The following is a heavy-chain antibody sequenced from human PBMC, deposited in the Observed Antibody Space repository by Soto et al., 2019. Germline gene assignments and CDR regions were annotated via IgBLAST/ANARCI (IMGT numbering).Heavy chain of an antibody. CDR2: IYYSGST. J-gene: IGHJ4*02. V-gene: IGHV4-31*03. CDR3: ARGVTMVRGVIHTPYFDY. CDR1: GGSISSGGYY. D-gene: IGHD3-10*01. Sequence: QVQLQESGPGLVKPSQTLSLTCTVSGGSISSGGYYWSWIRQHPGKVLEWIGYIYYSGSTYYNPYLKSRVSISVDTSKNQCSLKLSSVTAAATAVYYCARGVTMVRGVIHTPYFDYWGQGTLVTVSS.